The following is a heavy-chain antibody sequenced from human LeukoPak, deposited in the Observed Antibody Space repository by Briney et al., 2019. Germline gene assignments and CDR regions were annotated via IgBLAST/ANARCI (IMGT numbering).Heavy chain of an antibody. V-gene: IGHV3-23*01. CDR2: ISGTGGST. CDR1: GFTFNSYT. CDR3: AKGLPTSRRFARFDY. Sequence: GGSLRLSCAASGFTFNSYTVNWVRQAPGKGLEWVSGISGTGGSTYYADSVKGRFTISRDNSKNTLYLQMSSLRADDTAVYYCAKGLPTSRRFARFDYWGQGTLVTVSS. D-gene: IGHD3-3*01. J-gene: IGHJ4*02.